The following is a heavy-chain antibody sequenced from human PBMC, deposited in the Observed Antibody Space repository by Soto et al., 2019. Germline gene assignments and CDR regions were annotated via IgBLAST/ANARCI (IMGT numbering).Heavy chain of an antibody. Sequence: SGATLGNPTQTATLTCTFWWFSFSFSGMCVSWIRQPPGKALEWLALIDWDDDKYYSTSLKTRLTISKDTSKNQVVLTMTNLDPVDTATYYCARAPSFGDYGSFDYWGQGTLVTVSS. V-gene: IGHV2-70*01. D-gene: IGHD4-17*01. CDR2: IDWDDDK. CDR3: ARAPSFGDYGSFDY. CDR1: WFSFSFSGMC. J-gene: IGHJ4*02.